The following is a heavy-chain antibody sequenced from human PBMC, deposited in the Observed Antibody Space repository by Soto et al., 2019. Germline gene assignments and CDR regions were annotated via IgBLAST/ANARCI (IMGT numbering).Heavy chain of an antibody. V-gene: IGHV3-30*18. CDR3: AKDMRFLEWLLFYLDY. Sequence: GGSLRLSCAASGFTFSSYGMHWVRQAPGKGLEWVAVISYDGSNKYYADSVKGRFTISRDNSKNTLYLQMNSLRAEDTAVYYCAKDMRFLEWLLFYLDYWGQGTLVTVSS. J-gene: IGHJ4*02. D-gene: IGHD3-3*01. CDR2: ISYDGSNK. CDR1: GFTFSSYG.